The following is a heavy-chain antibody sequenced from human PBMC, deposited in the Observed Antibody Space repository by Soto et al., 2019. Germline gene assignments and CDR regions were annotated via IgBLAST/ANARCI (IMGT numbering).Heavy chain of an antibody. V-gene: IGHV3-30-3*01. CDR2: ISNDGNNK. D-gene: IGHD1-26*01. J-gene: IGHJ4*02. CDR3: VRDRSRGSSLDY. CDR1: GFTFSSYV. Sequence: QVQLVESGGGVVQPGRSLRLSCAASGFTFSSYVMHWVRQAPGKGLEWVAGISNDGNNKYYADSVEGRFTISRDKSKNTLSLQMNSLRTEDTAVYYCVRDRSRGSSLDYWGQGTLVTVSS.